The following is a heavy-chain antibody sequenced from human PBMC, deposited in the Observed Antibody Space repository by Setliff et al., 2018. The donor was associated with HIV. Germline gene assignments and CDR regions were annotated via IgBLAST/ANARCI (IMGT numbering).Heavy chain of an antibody. D-gene: IGHD2-8*01. CDR2: IYYSGST. CDR1: GDSIGSSSYY. CDR3: VRLTADRTNYYYYMDV. Sequence: SETLSLTCTVSGDSIGSSSYYWAWIRQPPGKGLEWIGNIYYSGSTYYNPSLKTRVTISVDGSKNQFSLKLSSVTAADTAVYYCVRLTADRTNYYYYMDVWGKGTTVTVSS. J-gene: IGHJ6*03. V-gene: IGHV4-39*07.